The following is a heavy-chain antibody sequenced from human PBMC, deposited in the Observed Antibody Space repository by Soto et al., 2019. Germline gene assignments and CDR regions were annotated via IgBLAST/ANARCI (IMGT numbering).Heavy chain of an antibody. CDR1: GGSIGSYY. Sequence: SETLSLTCTVSGGSIGSYYWSWVRQPPGKGLEWIGYIYYSGSTNYNPSLKSRVTISVDTSKNQFSLKLSSVTAADTAVYYCARAAADTYYYYYYYMDVWGKGTTVTVSS. D-gene: IGHD6-13*01. V-gene: IGHV4-59*01. J-gene: IGHJ6*03. CDR3: ARAAADTYYYYYYYMDV. CDR2: IYYSGST.